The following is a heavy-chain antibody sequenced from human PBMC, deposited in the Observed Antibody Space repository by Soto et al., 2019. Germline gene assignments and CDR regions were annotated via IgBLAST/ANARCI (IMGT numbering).Heavy chain of an antibody. CDR2: IYDTGNT. J-gene: IGHJ4*02. V-gene: IGHV4-38-2*01. D-gene: IGHD2-21*01. CDR1: SNSISSGFF. CDR3: ARNTNILTL. Sequence: SETMSRTCFSASNSISSGFFWAWLRPAPGKGLEWVGIIYDTGNTHYNPSLRSQVSMSVYTSKKHFSLRLTYLTAAATAVYFCARNTNILTLGGQGILFT.